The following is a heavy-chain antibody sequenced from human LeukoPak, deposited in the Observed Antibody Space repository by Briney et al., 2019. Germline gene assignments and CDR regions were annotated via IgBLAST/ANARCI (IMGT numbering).Heavy chain of an antibody. CDR3: ARDYYFDY. CDR1: GFTFSSYA. V-gene: IGHV3-48*01. CDR2: ISSSSSTI. Sequence: GGSLRLSCAASGFTFSSYAMSWVRQAPGKGLEWVSYISSSSSTIYYADSVKGRFTISRDNAKNSLYLQMNSLGAEDTAVYYCARDYYFDYWGQGTLVTVSS. J-gene: IGHJ4*02.